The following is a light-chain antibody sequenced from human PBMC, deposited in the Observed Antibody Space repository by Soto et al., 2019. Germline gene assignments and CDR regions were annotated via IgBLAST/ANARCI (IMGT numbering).Light chain of an antibody. J-gene: IGKJ5*01. CDR1: QSLSDN. CDR3: QQYGSSRIT. CDR2: GAS. V-gene: IGKV3-15*01. Sequence: EMVLTQSPATLSVSPGERATLSCRASQSLSDNLAWYQQRPGQAPRLLIYGASTRATGIPARFSGSGSGTEFTLTISSLQSEDFAVYYCQQYGSSRITFGQGTRLEIK.